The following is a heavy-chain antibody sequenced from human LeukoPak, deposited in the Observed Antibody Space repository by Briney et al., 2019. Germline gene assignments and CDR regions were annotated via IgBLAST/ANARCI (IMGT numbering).Heavy chain of an antibody. CDR3: ARSYYDSSGYYSLGVLDI. CDR1: GYTFTSYW. D-gene: IGHD3-22*01. V-gene: IGHV5-51*01. J-gene: IGHJ3*02. CDR2: IYPGDSDT. Sequence: GESLKISCKGSGYTFTSYWIGWVRQMPGKGLEWMGIIYPGDSDTRDSPSFQGQVTISADKSISTAYLQWNSLKASDTAMYYCARSYYDSSGYYSLGVLDIWGQGTVVTVSS.